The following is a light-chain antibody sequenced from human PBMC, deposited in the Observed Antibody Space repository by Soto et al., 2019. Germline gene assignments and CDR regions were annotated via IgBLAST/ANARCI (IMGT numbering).Light chain of an antibody. CDR3: GSYTSSSAPGV. CDR2: DVT. Sequence: QSALTQPASVSGSPGQSITISCTGTSSDVGGYNYVSWYQQLPGKAPKLIIYDVTNRPSGVSNRFSGPKSGNTASLTISGLQAEDEADYYCGSYTSSSAPGVFGGGTKLTVL. J-gene: IGLJ2*01. V-gene: IGLV2-14*01. CDR1: SSDVGGYNY.